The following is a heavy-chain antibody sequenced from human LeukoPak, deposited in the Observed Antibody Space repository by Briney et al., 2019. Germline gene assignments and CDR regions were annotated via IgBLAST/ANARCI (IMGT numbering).Heavy chain of an antibody. CDR1: GYTFTGYY. CDR3: ARVEDYSGSSQLGY. D-gene: IGHD1-26*01. Sequence: ASVKVSCKASGYTFTGYYMHWVRQAPGQGLEWMGWINPNSGGTNYAQKFQGRVTMTSDTSISTAYMELGRLTSGDTAVYYCARVEDYSGSSQLGYWGQGTLVTVSS. J-gene: IGHJ4*02. CDR2: INPNSGGT. V-gene: IGHV1-2*02.